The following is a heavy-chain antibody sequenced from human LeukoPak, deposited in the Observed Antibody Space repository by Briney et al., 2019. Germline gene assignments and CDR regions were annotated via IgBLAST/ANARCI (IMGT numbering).Heavy chain of an antibody. J-gene: IGHJ6*02. CDR1: GYTFTSYG. D-gene: IGHD5-18*01. Sequence: ASVKVSCKASGYTFTSYGISWVRRAPGQGLEWMGWISAYNGNTNYAQKLQGRVTMTTDTSTSTAYMELRSLRSEDTAVYYCAREEGIQLWALYYYYGMDVWGQGTTVTVSS. CDR2: ISAYNGNT. CDR3: AREEGIQLWALYYYYGMDV. V-gene: IGHV1-18*01.